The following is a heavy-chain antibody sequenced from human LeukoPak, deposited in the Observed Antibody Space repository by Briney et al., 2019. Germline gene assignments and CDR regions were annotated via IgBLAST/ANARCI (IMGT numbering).Heavy chain of an antibody. D-gene: IGHD3-3*01. CDR3: AKDSKPTYYDFWSGYYPVDY. Sequence: PGGSLRLSCAASGFTVSSNYMSWVRQAPGKGLEWVSVIYSGGSTYYADSVKGRFTISRDNSKNTLYLQMNSLRAEDTAVYYCAKDSKPTYYDFWSGYYPVDYWGQGTLVTVSS. V-gene: IGHV3-53*01. CDR2: IYSGGST. CDR1: GFTVSSNY. J-gene: IGHJ4*02.